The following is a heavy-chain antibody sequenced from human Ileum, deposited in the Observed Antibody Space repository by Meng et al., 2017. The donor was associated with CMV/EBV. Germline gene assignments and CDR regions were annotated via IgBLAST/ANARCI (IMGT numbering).Heavy chain of an antibody. Sequence: ASVKVSCKASGYSFTGYYIHWLRRAPGHGLEWVGWIKVDSGGTRYAPRFQGRVTLNRNTSINTAYMDLSRLVHDDTAVYSCSRDYCCDDPSCYYIGWDLWGQGTLVTVSS. CDR3: SRDYCCDDPSCYYIGWDL. CDR1: GYSFTGYY. J-gene: IGHJ5*02. CDR2: IKVDSGGT. D-gene: IGHD2-21*01. V-gene: IGHV1-2*02.